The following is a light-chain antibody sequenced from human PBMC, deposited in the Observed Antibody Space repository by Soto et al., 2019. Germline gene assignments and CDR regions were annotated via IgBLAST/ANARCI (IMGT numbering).Light chain of an antibody. CDR1: QSVSSN. Sequence: EIVMTQSPATLSVSPGERATLSCRASQSVSSNLAWYQQNPGQAPRLLIYGASTRSTGIPARFSGSGSGTAFALTSGSLPSEAFAVYHGQEYNNWPLPWTFGRVTKVESK. CDR2: GAS. CDR3: QEYNNWPLPWT. J-gene: IGKJ1*01. V-gene: IGKV3-15*01.